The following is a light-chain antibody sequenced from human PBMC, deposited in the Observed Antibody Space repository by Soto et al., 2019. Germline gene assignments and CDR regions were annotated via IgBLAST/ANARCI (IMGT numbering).Light chain of an antibody. Sequence: SYELTQPPSMSASPGETARITCSGDTLPKQYAYWYQQKAGQAPALVIYKDTERPSGIPERISGSSSGTKVTLTISGVQAEDEADYYCQSADSSGSFVLFGGGTKVTVL. CDR1: TLPKQY. CDR2: KDT. V-gene: IGLV3-25*02. J-gene: IGLJ2*01. CDR3: QSADSSGSFVL.